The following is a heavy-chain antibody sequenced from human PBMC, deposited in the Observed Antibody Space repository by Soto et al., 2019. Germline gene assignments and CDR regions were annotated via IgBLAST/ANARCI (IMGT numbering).Heavy chain of an antibody. D-gene: IGHD1-7*01. J-gene: IGHJ4*02. CDR2: ISSSDTYT. CDR3: ARGNWNFGRHFDY. Sequence: QLQLVESGGGLVKPGGSLRLSCAASGFTFNDYYMSWIRQAPGKGLEWVSYISSSDTYTQYADSVKGRFSISRDKAKNSLSLQMNSLRAEDTAVYYCARGNWNFGRHFDYWGQGTLVTVSS. CDR1: GFTFNDYY. V-gene: IGHV3-11*06.